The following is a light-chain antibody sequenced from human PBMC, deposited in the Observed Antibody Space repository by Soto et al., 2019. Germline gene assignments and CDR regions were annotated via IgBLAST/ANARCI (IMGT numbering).Light chain of an antibody. CDR1: ENISHY. CDR3: QQSYSTVLT. V-gene: IGKV1-39*01. J-gene: IGKJ3*01. CDR2: VAS. Sequence: DIQMTQSPSPLSASVGDRVTITCRASENISHYLNWYQQTPGKAPKLLIYVASRLQSGVPSRFSGSGYGTPFTLTINSLQPEDFSTYYCQQSYSTVLTFGPGTKVDV.